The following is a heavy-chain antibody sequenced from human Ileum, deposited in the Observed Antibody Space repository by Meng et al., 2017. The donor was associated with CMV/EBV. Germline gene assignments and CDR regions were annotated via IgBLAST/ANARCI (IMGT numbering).Heavy chain of an antibody. V-gene: IGHV4-38-2*02. CDR3: ARAGINFWSGYHFDS. Sequence: GSLRLSCSVSGYSISSGYYWGWIRQPPGKGLEWIGSIYHSGSTYYNPSLKSRVTISVDTSTNQFSLKLSSVTAADTAVYYCARAGINFWSGYHFDSWGQGTLVTVSS. CDR1: GYSISSGYY. CDR2: IYHSGST. D-gene: IGHD3-3*01. J-gene: IGHJ4*02.